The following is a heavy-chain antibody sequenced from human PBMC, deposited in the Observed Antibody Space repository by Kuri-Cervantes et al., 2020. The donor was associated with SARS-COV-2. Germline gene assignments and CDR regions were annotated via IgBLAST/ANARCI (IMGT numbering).Heavy chain of an antibody. Sequence: ASVKVSCKASGYTFTSYDINWVRQATGQGLEWMGWMNPNSGNTGYAQKFQGRVTITADKSTSTAYMELSSLRSEDTAVYYCARVSVAGTDWGQGTLVTVSS. CDR1: GYTFTSYD. D-gene: IGHD6-19*01. CDR3: ARVSVAGTD. V-gene: IGHV1-8*01. J-gene: IGHJ4*02. CDR2: MNPNSGNT.